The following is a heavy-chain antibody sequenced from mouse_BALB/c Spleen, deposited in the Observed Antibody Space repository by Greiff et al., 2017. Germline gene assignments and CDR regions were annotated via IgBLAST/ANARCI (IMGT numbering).Heavy chain of an antibody. V-gene: IGHV1-7*01. CDR3: ARGEIFITTATNY. Sequence: QVQLKQSGAELAKPGASVKMSCKASGYTFTSYWMHWVKQRPGQGLEWIGYINPSTGYTEYNQKFKDKATLTADKSSSTAYMQLSSLTSEDSAVYYCARGEIFITTATNYWGQGTTLTVSS. D-gene: IGHD1-2*01. J-gene: IGHJ2*01. CDR1: GYTFTSYW. CDR2: INPSTGYT.